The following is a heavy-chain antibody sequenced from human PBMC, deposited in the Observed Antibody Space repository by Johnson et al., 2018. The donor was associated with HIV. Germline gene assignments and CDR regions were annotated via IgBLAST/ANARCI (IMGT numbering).Heavy chain of an antibody. D-gene: IGHD3-3*01. J-gene: IGHJ3*02. V-gene: IGHV3-30*04. CDR3: ARGPILEWLSGDGFDI. CDR2: ISDDGSKI. CDR1: GFRFSTYA. Sequence: QVLLVESGGGVVRPGGSLRLSCAASGFRFSTYALHWVRQTPGKGLEWVALISDDGSKIYHADSVKGRFTISRDNSKNTLYLQMNSLRVEDTAMFYCARGPILEWLSGDGFDIWGQGTMVTVSS.